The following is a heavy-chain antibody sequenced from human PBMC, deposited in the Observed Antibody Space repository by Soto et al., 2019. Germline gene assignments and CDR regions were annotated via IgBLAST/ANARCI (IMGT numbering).Heavy chain of an antibody. J-gene: IGHJ6*02. CDR3: ARYGPTYYDFWSGSPRGMDV. D-gene: IGHD3-3*01. Sequence: SETLSLTCTVSGGSISSYYWSWIRQPPGKGLEWIGYIYYSGSTNYNPSLKSRVTISVDTSKNQFSLKLSSVTAADTAVYYCARYGPTYYDFWSGSPRGMDVWGQGTTVTVSS. CDR1: GGSISSYY. CDR2: IYYSGST. V-gene: IGHV4-59*01.